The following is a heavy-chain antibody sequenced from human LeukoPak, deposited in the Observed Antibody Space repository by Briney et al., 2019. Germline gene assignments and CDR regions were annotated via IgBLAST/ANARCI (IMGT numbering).Heavy chain of an antibody. J-gene: IGHJ4*02. Sequence: GGSLRLSCAASGFTFSSYWMSWVRQAPGKGLEWVANIKQGGSEKYYVESVKGRFTISRDNSKNTLYLQMNSLRAEDTAVYYCAKDRKGYYGSGSWYYFDYWGQGTLVTVSS. D-gene: IGHD3-10*01. CDR2: IKQGGSEK. CDR1: GFTFSSYW. CDR3: AKDRKGYYGSGSWYYFDY. V-gene: IGHV3-7*01.